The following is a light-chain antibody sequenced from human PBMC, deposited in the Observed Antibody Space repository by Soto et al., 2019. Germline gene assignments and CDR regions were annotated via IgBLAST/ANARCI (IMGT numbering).Light chain of an antibody. CDR2: EVS. Sequence: QSVLTQPPSASGSPGQSVTISCTGTSSDVGGYNYVSWYQQHPGKAPKLMIYEVSKRPSVVPDRFSGSKSGNTASLSVSGRQAEDEADYYFSSYAGSNNVVFGVGTKLTVL. CDR3: SSYAGSNNVV. CDR1: SSDVGGYNY. V-gene: IGLV2-8*01. J-gene: IGLJ2*01.